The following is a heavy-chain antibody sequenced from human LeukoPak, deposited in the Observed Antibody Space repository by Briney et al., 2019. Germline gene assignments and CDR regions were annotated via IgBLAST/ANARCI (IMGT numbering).Heavy chain of an antibody. J-gene: IGHJ4*02. CDR1: GYTFTGYY. Sequence: ASVKVSCKASGYTFTGYYMHWVRQAPGQGLEWRGWSNPNSGYTTYTQKFQGRVIMTRDTSISTAYMELRRLTSDDTAVYYCARARVDYAAGSYAPLFDYWGQGTLVTVSS. D-gene: IGHD3-10*01. CDR3: ARARVDYAAGSYAPLFDY. CDR2: SNPNSGYT. V-gene: IGHV1-2*02.